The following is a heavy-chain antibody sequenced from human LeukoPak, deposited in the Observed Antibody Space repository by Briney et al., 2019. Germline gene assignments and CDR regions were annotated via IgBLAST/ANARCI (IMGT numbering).Heavy chain of an antibody. V-gene: IGHV3-53*01. CDR2: IYSGGST. CDR1: GFTVSSNY. J-gene: IGHJ4*02. CDR3: ASAEPSMVRGVSLDY. Sequence: GGSLRLSCAASGFTVSSNYMSWVRQAPGKGLEWVSVIYSGGSTYYADSVKGGVTISRDNSKNTLYLQMNSLRAEDTAVYYCASAEPSMVRGVSLDYWGQGTLVTVSS. D-gene: IGHD3-10*01.